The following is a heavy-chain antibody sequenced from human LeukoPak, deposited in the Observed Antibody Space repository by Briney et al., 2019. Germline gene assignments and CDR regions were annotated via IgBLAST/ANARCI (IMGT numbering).Heavy chain of an antibody. Sequence: PSETLSLTCTVSGGSISSYYWSWIRQPPVKGLEWIGYNYYSGSTNYNPSLKSRVTISVDTSKNQFSLKLSSVTAADTAVYYCARAGTYYYDSSGYYSVRAEYFQHWGQGTLVTVSS. V-gene: IGHV4-59*01. CDR3: ARAGTYYYDSSGYYSVRAEYFQH. J-gene: IGHJ1*01. CDR2: NYYSGST. CDR1: GGSISSYY. D-gene: IGHD3-22*01.